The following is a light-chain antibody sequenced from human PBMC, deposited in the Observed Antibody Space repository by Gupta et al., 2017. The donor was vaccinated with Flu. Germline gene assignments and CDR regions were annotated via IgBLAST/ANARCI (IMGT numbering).Light chain of an antibody. CDR2: DAS. J-gene: IGKJ2*01. CDR1: QSVSRN. V-gene: IGKV3-15*01. CDR3: QQYNNWPHA. Sequence: EIVMTQSPATLSVSPGERATLSCRASQSVSRNLAWYQQKPGQAPRLLIYDASTRATGIPARFSGSGSGTEFTLTISSLQSEDFAIYYCQQYNNWPHAFGQGTKMEIK.